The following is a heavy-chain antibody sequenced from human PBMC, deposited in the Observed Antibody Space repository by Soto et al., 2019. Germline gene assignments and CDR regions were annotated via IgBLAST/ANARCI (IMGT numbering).Heavy chain of an antibody. V-gene: IGHV3-30*03. Sequence: QVKVVESGGGVVQPGRTLRLSCITSGFMFNSCDMHWVRQAPGKGLEWVAVVSFDGNKKYYADSVRGRFTISRDNSKNTLYLQMDSLRPEDTAVYYCARDTVTSLTPYQGFYYYGMDVWGQGITVTVSS. CDR3: ARDTVTSLTPYQGFYYYGMDV. CDR2: VSFDGNKK. CDR1: GFMFNSCD. D-gene: IGHD2-2*01. J-gene: IGHJ6*02.